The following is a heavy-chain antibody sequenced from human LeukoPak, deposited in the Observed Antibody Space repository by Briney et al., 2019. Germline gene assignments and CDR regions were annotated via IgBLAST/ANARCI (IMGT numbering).Heavy chain of an antibody. CDR2: IYHSGST. CDR3: ARDRSDSSGYYFDY. J-gene: IGHJ4*02. V-gene: IGHV4-4*02. CDR1: GGSISSSNW. Sequence: SETLSLTCAVSGGSISSSNWWSWVRQPPGKGLEWIGEIYHSGSTNYNPSLKSRVTISVDKSKNQSSLKLSSVTAADTAVYYCARDRSDSSGYYFDYWGQGTLVTVSS. D-gene: IGHD3-22*01.